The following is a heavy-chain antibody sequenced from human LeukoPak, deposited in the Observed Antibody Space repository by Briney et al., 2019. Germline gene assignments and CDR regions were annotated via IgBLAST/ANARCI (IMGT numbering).Heavy chain of an antibody. CDR1: GFTFSSYS. V-gene: IGHV3-21*01. D-gene: IGHD3-9*01. Sequence: GGSLRLSCAASGFTFSSYSMNWVRQAPGKGLEWVSSISSSDTYIYYADSVKGRFTISRDNAKNSLYLQMNSLRAEDTAVYYCARGEGILTGYWFRWGQGTLVTVSS. CDR3: ARGEGILTGYWFR. J-gene: IGHJ4*02. CDR2: ISSSDTYI.